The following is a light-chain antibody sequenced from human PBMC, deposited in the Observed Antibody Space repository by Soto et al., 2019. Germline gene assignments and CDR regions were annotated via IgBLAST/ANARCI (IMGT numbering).Light chain of an antibody. CDR3: SSYTTYAPHVI. CDR1: SGDVGDYDY. V-gene: IGLV2-14*01. Sequence: QSALTQPASVSGSPGQSITISCTGTSGDVGDYDYVSWYQQHPGKAPKLMIYEVSSRPSGISDRFSGSKSSNTASLTISALQAEDEADDHGSSYTTYAPHVIFGGGTKVTV. J-gene: IGLJ2*01. CDR2: EVS.